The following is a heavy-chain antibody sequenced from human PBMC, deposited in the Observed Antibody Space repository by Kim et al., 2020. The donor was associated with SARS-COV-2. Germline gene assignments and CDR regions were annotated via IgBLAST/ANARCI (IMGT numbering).Heavy chain of an antibody. V-gene: IGHV3-21*01. CDR1: GFTFSSYS. CDR2: ISSSSSYI. Sequence: GGSLRLSCAASGFTFSSYSMNWVRQAPGKGLEWVSSISSSSSYIYYADSVKGRFTISRDNAKNSLYLQMNSLRAEDTAVYYCARGTAAAGTDPGAFDYWGQGTLVTVSS. D-gene: IGHD6-13*01. CDR3: ARGTAAAGTDPGAFDY. J-gene: IGHJ4*02.